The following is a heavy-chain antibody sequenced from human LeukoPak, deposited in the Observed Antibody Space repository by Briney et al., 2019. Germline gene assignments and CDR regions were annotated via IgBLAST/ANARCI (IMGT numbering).Heavy chain of an antibody. Sequence: PSETLSLTCTVSGGSISSSSYYWGWIRQPPGKGLEWIGSIYYSGSTYYNPSLKSRVTISVDTSKNQFSLKLSSVTAADTAVYYCASYSSSWTGFDYWGQETLVTVSS. CDR2: IYYSGST. V-gene: IGHV4-39*01. D-gene: IGHD6-13*01. CDR3: ASYSSSWTGFDY. J-gene: IGHJ4*02. CDR1: GGSISSSSYY.